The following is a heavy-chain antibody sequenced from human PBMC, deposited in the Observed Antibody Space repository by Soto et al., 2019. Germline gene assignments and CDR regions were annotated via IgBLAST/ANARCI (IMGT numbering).Heavy chain of an antibody. CDR3: ARLVGNSWLDS. Sequence: SQTLSLTCAISGDSVSSNSVTWNWIRQSPSSGLEWLGRTYFRSKWYSDYAESVKSRIVIDPDTSRNQFSLQLNSVTPDDTAVYYCARLVGNSWLDSWGQGTLVTVSS. V-gene: IGHV6-1*01. J-gene: IGHJ5*01. CDR2: TYFRSKWYS. D-gene: IGHD2-2*01. CDR1: GDSVSSNSVT.